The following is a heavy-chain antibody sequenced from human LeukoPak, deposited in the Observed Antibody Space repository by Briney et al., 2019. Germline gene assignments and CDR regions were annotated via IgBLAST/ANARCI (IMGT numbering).Heavy chain of an antibody. J-gene: IGHJ5*02. CDR1: GFTFSSYG. D-gene: IGHD6-13*01. Sequence: GGSLRLSCAASGFTFSSYGMHWVRQAPGKGLEWVAVIWYDGSNKYYADSVKGRFTISRDNSKNTLYLQMNSLRAEDTAVYYCAKEPGYSSSASDWFDPWGQEPWSPSPQ. CDR2: IWYDGSNK. V-gene: IGHV3-33*06. CDR3: AKEPGYSSSASDWFDP.